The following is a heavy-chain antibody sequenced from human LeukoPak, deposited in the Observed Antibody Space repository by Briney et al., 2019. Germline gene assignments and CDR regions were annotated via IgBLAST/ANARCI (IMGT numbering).Heavy chain of an antibody. D-gene: IGHD4-11*01. Sequence: PGGSLRLSCAASGFIFIDYGFHWVRQAPGKGLEWVAAIWSDATNMFYGNSVKGRFFIQRDDYQNTVYLEMSSLRAEDTAVYYCAKDAQRGFDYSNSFQYWGQRSLVTVSS. CDR1: GFIFIDYG. CDR2: IWSDATNM. CDR3: AKDAQRGFDYSNSFQY. V-gene: IGHV3-33*06. J-gene: IGHJ4*02.